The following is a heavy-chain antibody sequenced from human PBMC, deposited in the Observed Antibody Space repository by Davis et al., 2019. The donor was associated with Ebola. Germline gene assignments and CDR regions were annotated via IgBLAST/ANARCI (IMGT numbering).Heavy chain of an antibody. Sequence: SVTVSCKASRGTFSSYAISWVRQAPGQGLEWMGRIIPILGIANYAQKFQGRVTITADKSTSTAYMELSSLRSEDTAVYYCARDDGPDIVATTHFDYWGQGTLVTVSS. CDR3: ARDDGPDIVATTHFDY. CDR2: IIPILGIA. J-gene: IGHJ4*02. D-gene: IGHD5-12*01. CDR1: RGTFSSYA. V-gene: IGHV1-69*04.